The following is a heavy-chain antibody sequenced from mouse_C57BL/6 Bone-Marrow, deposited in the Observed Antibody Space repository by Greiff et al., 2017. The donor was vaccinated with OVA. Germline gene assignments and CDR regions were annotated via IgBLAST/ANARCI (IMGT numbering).Heavy chain of an antibody. Sequence: DVKVEESGGGLVKPGGSLKLSCAASGFTFSSYAMSWVRQTPEKRLEWVATISDGGSYTYYPDNVKGRFTVSRDNAKNNLYLQMSHLKPEDTAMYYCARDTPHYYYGSIYVFDYWGQGTTLTVSS. CDR2: ISDGGSYT. D-gene: IGHD1-1*01. CDR1: GFTFSSYA. J-gene: IGHJ2*01. CDR3: ARDTPHYYYGSIYVFDY. V-gene: IGHV5-4*01.